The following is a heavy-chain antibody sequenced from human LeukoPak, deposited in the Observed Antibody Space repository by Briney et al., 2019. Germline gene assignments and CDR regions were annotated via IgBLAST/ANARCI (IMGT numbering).Heavy chain of an antibody. CDR1: GGSISSYY. CDR2: IYYSGST. J-gene: IGHJ6*02. D-gene: IGHD3-22*01. Sequence: SETLSLTCTVSGGSISSYYWSWIRQPPGKGLEWIGYIYYSGSTNYNPSLKSRVTISVDTSKNQFSLKLSSVTAADTAVYYCARAKGTYYYDSSGYYHYYYYYGMDVWGQGTTVTVSS. CDR3: ARAKGTYYYDSSGYYHYYYYYGMDV. V-gene: IGHV4-59*12.